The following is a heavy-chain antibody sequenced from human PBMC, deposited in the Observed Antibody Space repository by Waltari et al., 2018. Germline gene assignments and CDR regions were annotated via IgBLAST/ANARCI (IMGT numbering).Heavy chain of an antibody. Sequence: QVQLVQSGAEVKKPGASVKVSCKASGYTFTGYYMHWVRQAPGQGLEWMGWLHPNRGGTNYAQKFQGRVTMTRDTSISTAYMELSRLRSDDTAVYYCARGGTYYDFWSGYYTGEDMVDWGQGTLVTVSS. D-gene: IGHD3-3*01. J-gene: IGHJ4*02. V-gene: IGHV1-2*02. CDR3: ARGGTYYDFWSGYYTGEDMVD. CDR1: GYTFTGYY. CDR2: LHPNRGGT.